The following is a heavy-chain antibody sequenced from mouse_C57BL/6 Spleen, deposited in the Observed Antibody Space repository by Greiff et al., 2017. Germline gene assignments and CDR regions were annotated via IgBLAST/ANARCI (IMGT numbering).Heavy chain of an antibody. D-gene: IGHD2-2*01. CDR2: IYPDSGNT. V-gene: IGHV1-76*01. J-gene: IGHJ3*01. CDR1: GYTFTDYY. CDR3: AGENSDGYDGSWFAY. Sequence: QVQLKESGAELVRPGASVKLSCKASGYTFTDYYINWVKQRPGKGLEWIARIYPDSGNTYYNEKFKGKATLTVDKSSSTAYMQLSRLTSEDSAVXVCAGENSDGYDGSWFAYWGQGTLVTVSA.